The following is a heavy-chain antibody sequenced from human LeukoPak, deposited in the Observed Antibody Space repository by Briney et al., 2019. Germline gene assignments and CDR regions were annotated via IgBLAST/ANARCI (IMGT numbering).Heavy chain of an antibody. V-gene: IGHV4-61*01. J-gene: IGHJ4*02. D-gene: IGHD3-22*01. Sequence: SETLSLTCTVSGGSVSSGSYYWSWIRQPPGKGLEWIGYIYYSGSTNYNPSLKSRVTISVDTSKNQFSLKLSSVTAADTAAYYCARRGPDSGGYYFDYWGQGTLVTVSS. CDR3: ARRGPDSGGYYFDY. CDR1: GGSVSSGSYY. CDR2: IYYSGST.